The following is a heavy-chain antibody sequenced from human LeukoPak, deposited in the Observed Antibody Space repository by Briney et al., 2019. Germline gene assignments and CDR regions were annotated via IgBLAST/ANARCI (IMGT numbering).Heavy chain of an antibody. J-gene: IGHJ4*02. CDR2: INHSGST. CDR3: AGVLGCSTTSCYAAYIDS. V-gene: IGHV4-34*01. Sequence: PSETLSLTCAVYGGSFSGYYWSWIRQPPGKGLEWIGEINHSGSTNYNPSLKSRVTISVDPSKNQFSLKLSSVTAADTAVYYCAGVLGCSTTSCYAAYIDSWGQGTLVTVSS. D-gene: IGHD2-2*01. CDR1: GGSFSGYY.